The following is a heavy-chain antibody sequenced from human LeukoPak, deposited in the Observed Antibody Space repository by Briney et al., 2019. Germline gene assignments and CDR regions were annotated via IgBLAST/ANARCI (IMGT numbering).Heavy chain of an antibody. D-gene: IGHD5-18*01. CDR3: ARTALAYGRYYYYMDV. J-gene: IGHJ6*03. Sequence: GGSLRLSCAASGFTFSTYSMNWVRQAPGKGLEWVSYISSSSSTIYYADSVKGRFTISRDNAKNSLYLQMNSLRAEDTAVYYCARTALAYGRYYYYMDVWGKGNTVTISS. CDR1: GFTFSTYS. CDR2: ISSSSSTI. V-gene: IGHV3-48*01.